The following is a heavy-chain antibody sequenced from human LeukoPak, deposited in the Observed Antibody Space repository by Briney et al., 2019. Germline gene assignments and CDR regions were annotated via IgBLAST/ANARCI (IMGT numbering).Heavy chain of an antibody. J-gene: IGHJ4*02. CDR2: IIPIFGTA. Sequence: SVKVSCKASGGTFSSYAISWVRQAPGRGLEWMGGIIPIFGTANYAQKFQGRVTITADESTSTAYMELSSLRSEDTAVYYCAGEKKYYYDSSGYPFDYWGQGTLVTVSS. CDR3: AGEKKYYYDSSGYPFDY. CDR1: GGTFSSYA. V-gene: IGHV1-69*01. D-gene: IGHD3-22*01.